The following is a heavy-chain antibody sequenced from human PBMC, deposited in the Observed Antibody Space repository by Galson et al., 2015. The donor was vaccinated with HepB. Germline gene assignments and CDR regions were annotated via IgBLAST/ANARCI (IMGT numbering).Heavy chain of an antibody. Sequence: SLRLSCAASGFTFSSYGMHWVRQAPGKGLEWVAVISYDGSNKYYADSVKGRFTISRDNSKNTLYLQMNSLRAEDTAVYYCAKDNKVTPYYYYYYYMDVWGKGTTVTVSS. CDR1: GFTFSSYG. CDR2: ISYDGSNK. J-gene: IGHJ6*03. V-gene: IGHV3-30*18. D-gene: IGHD4-23*01. CDR3: AKDNKVTPYYYYYYYMDV.